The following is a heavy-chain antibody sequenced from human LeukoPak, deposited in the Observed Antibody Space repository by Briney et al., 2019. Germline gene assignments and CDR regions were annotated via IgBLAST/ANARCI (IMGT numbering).Heavy chain of an antibody. V-gene: IGHV3-21*01. D-gene: IGHD3-22*01. J-gene: IGHJ4*02. Sequence: PGGSLRLSCAASGFTFRSYSMNWVRQAPGKGLEWVSAISSSSSYIYYADSVKGRFTISRDNAKNTLYLQMDSLSAQDTAVYYCARDYYGSSGAPSRYFDDWGQGTLVTVSS. CDR2: ISSSSSYI. CDR3: ARDYYGSSGAPSRYFDD. CDR1: GFTFRSYS.